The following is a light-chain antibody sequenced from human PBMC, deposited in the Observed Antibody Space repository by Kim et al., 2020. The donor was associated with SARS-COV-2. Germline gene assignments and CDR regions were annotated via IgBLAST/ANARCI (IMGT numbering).Light chain of an antibody. V-gene: IGLV3-1*01. Sequence: VSPGQTASITCSGSKLGDKYAYWYQKKPGKSPILVIYQHTKRPSGISQRFSGSSFGNTATLTIRRAQTMEEADYYCQAWDSSTAVFGGGTQLTVL. CDR1: KLGDKY. CDR2: QHT. CDR3: QAWDSSTAV. J-gene: IGLJ3*02.